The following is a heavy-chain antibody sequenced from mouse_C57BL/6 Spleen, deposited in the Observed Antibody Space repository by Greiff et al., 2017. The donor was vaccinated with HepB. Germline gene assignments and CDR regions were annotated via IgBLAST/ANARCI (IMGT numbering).Heavy chain of an antibody. CDR3: ARGNYDGYPAWFAY. CDR1: GYAFSSSW. V-gene: IGHV1-82*01. CDR2: IYPGDGDT. J-gene: IGHJ3*01. Sequence: VQLQQSGPELVKPGASVKISCKASGYAFSSSWMSWVKQRPGKGLEWIGRIYPGDGDTNYNGKFKGKATLTADKSSSTAYMQLSSLTSEDSAVYFCARGNYDGYPAWFAYWGQGTLVTVSA. D-gene: IGHD2-3*01.